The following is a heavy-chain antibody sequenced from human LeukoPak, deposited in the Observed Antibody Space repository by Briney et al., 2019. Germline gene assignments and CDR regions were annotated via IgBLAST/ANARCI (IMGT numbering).Heavy chain of an antibody. Sequence: GESLKISCKGSGYSFTSYWIGWVRQMPGKGLEWMGIIYPSDSDTRYSPSFQGQVTISADKSISTAYLQWSSLKASDTAMYYCARITSGYDDGFWFDPWGQGTLVTVSS. V-gene: IGHV5-51*01. CDR1: GYSFTSYW. CDR2: IYPSDSDT. D-gene: IGHD5-12*01. J-gene: IGHJ5*02. CDR3: ARITSGYDDGFWFDP.